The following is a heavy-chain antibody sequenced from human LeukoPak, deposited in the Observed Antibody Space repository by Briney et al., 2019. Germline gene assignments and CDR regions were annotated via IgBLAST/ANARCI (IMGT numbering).Heavy chain of an antibody. Sequence: GASVTVSCKSSVYTFTDYYLHWVRPAPGQGLEWVGWNNPNSGGTNYAQKFQGRVTMTRDTYISTAYMELSRLRSDDTAVYYCARASSSWYSSYNCFDPWGQGTLVTVSS. V-gene: IGHV1-2*02. CDR2: NNPNSGGT. CDR1: VYTFTDYY. J-gene: IGHJ5*02. D-gene: IGHD6-13*01. CDR3: ARASSSWYSSYNCFDP.